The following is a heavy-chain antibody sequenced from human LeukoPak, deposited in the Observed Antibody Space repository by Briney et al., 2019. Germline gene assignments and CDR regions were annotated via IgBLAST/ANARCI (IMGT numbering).Heavy chain of an antibody. CDR1: GYTFTDYY. CDR3: ARGAMSSMDV. D-gene: IGHD2-2*01. CDR2: INPNSGGT. J-gene: IGHJ6*03. V-gene: IGHV1-2*02. Sequence: ASVKVSCKASGYTFTDYYIQWVRQAPGQRLEWMGWINPNSGGTNYAQKFQGRVTMTRDMSTSTVYMELSSLRSEDTAVYYCARGAMSSMDVWGKGTTVTVSS.